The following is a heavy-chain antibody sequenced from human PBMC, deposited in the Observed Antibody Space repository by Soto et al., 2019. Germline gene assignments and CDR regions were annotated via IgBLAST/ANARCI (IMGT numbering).Heavy chain of an antibody. CDR1: GFSLSSYA. Sequence: GVLRVSCAASGFSLSSYAIVWVRQAPGKGLEWVAVISYYGSNKYYADSVKGRFTISRDNSKNTLYLQMNSLRAEDTAVYYCAREGLQDYGMDVWGQGTTVTVSS. V-gene: IGHV3-30-3*01. D-gene: IGHD5-12*01. CDR2: ISYYGSNK. J-gene: IGHJ6*02. CDR3: AREGLQDYGMDV.